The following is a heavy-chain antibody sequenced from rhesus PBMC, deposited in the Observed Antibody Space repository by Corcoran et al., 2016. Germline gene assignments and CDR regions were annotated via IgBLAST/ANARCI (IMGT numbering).Heavy chain of an antibody. J-gene: IGHJ4*01. CDR1: GGSLSGGYG. CDR2: IFGSIGST. V-gene: IGHV4S7*01. Sequence: QLQLQESGPGLVKHSETRSLTCAVSGGSLSGGYGRCGISQPHGKGLVWIGHIFGSIGSTYYNPSLKSRVTISTDTSKNQFSLKLSSVTAADTAVYYCARRALYSGYSYHWGQGVLVTVSS. D-gene: IGHD5-24*01. CDR3: ARRALYSGYSYH.